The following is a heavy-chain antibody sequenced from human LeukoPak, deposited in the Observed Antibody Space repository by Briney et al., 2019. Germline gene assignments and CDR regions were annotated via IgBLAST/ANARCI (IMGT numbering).Heavy chain of an antibody. D-gene: IGHD3-22*01. CDR2: ISGSGGST. CDR1: GFTFSSYA. V-gene: IGHV3-23*01. J-gene: IGHJ5*02. Sequence: GGSLRLSCAASGFTFSSYAMSWVRQAPGKGLEWVSAISGSGGSTYYADSVKGRFTISRDNSKNTLYLQMNSLRSDDTAVYYCARLTPDSSGYYLYGNWFDPWGQGTLVTVSS. CDR3: ARLTPDSSGYYLYGNWFDP.